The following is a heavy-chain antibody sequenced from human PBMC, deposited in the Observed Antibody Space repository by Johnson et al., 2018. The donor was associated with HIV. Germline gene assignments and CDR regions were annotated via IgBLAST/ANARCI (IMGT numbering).Heavy chain of an antibody. V-gene: IGHV3-66*01. CDR1: RFTVSSNY. Sequence: VQLVESGGGLVQPGGSLRLSCAASRFTVSSNYMPWVRQAPGKGLEWVSVIYSAGHTYYADSVKGRFTISSDNSKNSLFLHMTSLRVEDTAVYYCAKSGGYPNAFDIWGQGTMVTVSS. CDR2: IYSAGHT. D-gene: IGHD6-13*01. CDR3: AKSGGYPNAFDI. J-gene: IGHJ3*02.